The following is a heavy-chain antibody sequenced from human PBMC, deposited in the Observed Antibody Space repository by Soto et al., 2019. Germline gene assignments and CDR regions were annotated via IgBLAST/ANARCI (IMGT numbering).Heavy chain of an antibody. V-gene: IGHV1-69*06. D-gene: IGHD4-17*01. J-gene: IGHJ6*02. Sequence: SVKVSCKASGGTFSSYAISWVRQAPGQGLEWMGGIIPIFGTANYAQKFQGRVTITADKSTSTAYMELSSLRSEDTAVYYCARDPGSSTVTTAGYYYYYGMDVWGQGTTVTVSS. CDR2: IIPIFGTA. CDR1: GGTFSSYA. CDR3: ARDPGSSTVTTAGYYYYYGMDV.